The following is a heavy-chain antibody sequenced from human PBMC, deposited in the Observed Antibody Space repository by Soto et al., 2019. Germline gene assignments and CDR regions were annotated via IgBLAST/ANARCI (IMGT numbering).Heavy chain of an antibody. CDR3: VRDSPIGSTHSGYDVIDY. CDR1: GGTFSNDI. CDR2: IIPLLDIA. J-gene: IGHJ4*02. V-gene: IGHV1-69*04. Sequence: SVKVSCKASGGTFSNDIITWVRQAPGQGLEWMGRIIPLLDIANYAQKFQGRVTITADKSTSTAYMELNSLRSEDTAVYYSVRDSPIGSTHSGYDVIDYWGRG. D-gene: IGHD5-12*01.